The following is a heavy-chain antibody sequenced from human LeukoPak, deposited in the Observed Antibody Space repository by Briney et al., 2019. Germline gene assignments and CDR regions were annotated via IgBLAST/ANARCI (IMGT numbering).Heavy chain of an antibody. CDR3: ARVLPSGSYPEDY. CDR1: GGSISSGGYS. Sequence: SETLSLTCAVSGGSISSGGYSWSWIRQPPGKGLEWIGYINHSGSTNYNPSLKSRVTISVDTSKNQFSLKLSSVTAADTAVYYCARVLPSGSYPEDYWGQGTLVTVSS. V-gene: IGHV4-30-2*01. D-gene: IGHD1-26*01. CDR2: INHSGST. J-gene: IGHJ4*02.